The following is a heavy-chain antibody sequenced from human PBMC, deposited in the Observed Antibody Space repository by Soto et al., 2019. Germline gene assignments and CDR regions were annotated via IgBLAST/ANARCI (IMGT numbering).Heavy chain of an antibody. V-gene: IGHV1-18*01. CDR3: ARAEHIAVAGTTVTCAFDI. D-gene: IGHD6-19*01. J-gene: IGHJ3*02. CDR1: GYTFTSYG. Sequence: GASVKVSCKASGYTFTSYGISWVRQAPGQGLEWMGWISAYNGNTNYAQKLQGRVTMTTDTSTSTAYMELRSLRSDDTAVYYCARAEHIAVAGTTVTCAFDIWGKGTMVTVSS. CDR2: ISAYNGNT.